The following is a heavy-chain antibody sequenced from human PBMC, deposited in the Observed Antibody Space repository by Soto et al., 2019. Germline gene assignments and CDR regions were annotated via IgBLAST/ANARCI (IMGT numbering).Heavy chain of an antibody. D-gene: IGHD5-12*01. Sequence: QLQLQESGSGLVKPSQTLSLTCTVSGRSITSDGYSWSWIRQPPGKGLEWIGYIYHSGSASYNPSLKGRVTTPVATYKKQFPLILTSVTAADTAVYYCPRDSDKAAGFGMDVWGQGTTVTVSS. V-gene: IGHV4-30-2*01. CDR3: PRDSDKAAGFGMDV. J-gene: IGHJ6*02. CDR1: GRSITSDGYS. CDR2: IYHSGSA.